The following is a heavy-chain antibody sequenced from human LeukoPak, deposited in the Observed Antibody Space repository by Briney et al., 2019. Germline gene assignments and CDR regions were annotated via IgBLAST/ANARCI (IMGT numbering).Heavy chain of an antibody. D-gene: IGHD3-10*01. Sequence: GGSLRLSCAAPGFTFSTYAMHWVRQAPGKGLEWVAVISFDGSSKYYEDSAKGRFAISRDNSKNTLYLQMNSLRAEDTAVYYCARGFKMVRGVPFDYWGQGTLVTVSS. J-gene: IGHJ4*02. CDR3: ARGFKMVRGVPFDY. CDR2: ISFDGSSK. CDR1: GFTFSTYA. V-gene: IGHV3-30*09.